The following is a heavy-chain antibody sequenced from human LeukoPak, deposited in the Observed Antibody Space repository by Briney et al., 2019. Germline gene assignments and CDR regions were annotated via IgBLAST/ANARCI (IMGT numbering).Heavy chain of an antibody. D-gene: IGHD3-10*01. CDR1: GGSISSGGYS. Sequence: PSQTLSLTCAVSGGSISSGGYSWSWIRRPPGKGLEWIGYIYHSGSTYYNPSLKSRVTISVDRSKNQFSLKLSSVTAADTAVYYCARHSSFHLWFGEFVGYYYYGMDVWGQGTTVTVSS. CDR3: ARHSSFHLWFGEFVGYYYYGMDV. J-gene: IGHJ6*02. V-gene: IGHV4-30-2*01. CDR2: IYHSGST.